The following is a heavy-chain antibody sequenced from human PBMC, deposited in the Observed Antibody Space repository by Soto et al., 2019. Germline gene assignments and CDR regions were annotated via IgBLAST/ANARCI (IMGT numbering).Heavy chain of an antibody. CDR1: GGSVSSGGDY. CDR2: IYYSGST. Sequence: PSESLALTCTVSGGSVSSGGDYGSWIRQHPGKGLEWIGYIYYSGSTYYNPSLKSRVTISVDTSKNQFSLKLSSVTVADTAVYYCAREGGNDYYMDVWGKGTTVTVSS. V-gene: IGHV4-31*03. J-gene: IGHJ6*03. CDR3: AREGGNDYYMDV.